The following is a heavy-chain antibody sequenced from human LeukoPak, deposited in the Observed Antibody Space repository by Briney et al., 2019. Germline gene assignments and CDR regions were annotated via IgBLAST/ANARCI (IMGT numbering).Heavy chain of an antibody. J-gene: IGHJ3*02. CDR2: IRSDGSDA. CDR3: AREDASAFDI. Sequence: GGSLRLSCAASGFTFSDTWMHWVRQVPGKGLVWVSRIRSDGSDARYAESVKGRFTISRDNAKNSLFLQMNTLRAEDTAVYYCAREDASAFDIWGQGTMVSVSS. V-gene: IGHV3-74*01. CDR1: GFTFSDTW.